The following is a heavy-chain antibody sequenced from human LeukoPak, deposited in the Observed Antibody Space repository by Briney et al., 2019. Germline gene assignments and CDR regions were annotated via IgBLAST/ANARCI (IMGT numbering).Heavy chain of an antibody. CDR3: ARQAVIIPTGMEGPWFDP. J-gene: IGHJ5*02. CDR1: GVSIKNYY. Sequence: PSETLSLTCTVSGVSIKNYYWSWIRQPPGKGLEWIANIYYAVSSNYNPSLKSRVSVSIDASKNHLSLKLTSVTAADTAIYYCARQAVIIPTGMEGPWFDPWGQGTLVTVSS. V-gene: IGHV4-59*08. CDR2: IYYAVSS. D-gene: IGHD2/OR15-2a*01.